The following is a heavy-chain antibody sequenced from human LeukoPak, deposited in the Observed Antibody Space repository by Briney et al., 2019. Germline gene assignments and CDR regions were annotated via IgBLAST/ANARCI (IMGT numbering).Heavy chain of an antibody. CDR3: ARGGAGYYYYYYMDV. CDR1: GFTFSSYS. CDR2: ISSSSSYI. D-gene: IGHD3-16*01. Sequence: GGSLRLSCAASGFTFSSYSMNWVRQAPGKGLEWVSSISSSSSYIYYADSVKGRFTISRDNAKNSLYLQMNSLRAEDTAVYYCARGGAGYYYYYYMDVWGKGTTVTVSS. V-gene: IGHV3-21*01. J-gene: IGHJ6*03.